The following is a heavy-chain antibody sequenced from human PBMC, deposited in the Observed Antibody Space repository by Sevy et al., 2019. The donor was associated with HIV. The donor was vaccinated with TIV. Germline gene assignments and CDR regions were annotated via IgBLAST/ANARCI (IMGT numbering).Heavy chain of an antibody. CDR1: GFSLINRGVG. J-gene: IGHJ5*02. CDR2: IFWDDDE. V-gene: IGHV2-5*02. D-gene: IGHD3-10*01. CDR3: AHEPRYGSGLRFDP. Sequence: SRPTLVKPTQTLTLTCTVSGFSLINRGVGVGWIRQPPGRALEWLAFIFWDDDERYSPSLKSRLTITKDTSKNQVVLTMTNVDPVHTATYYCAHEPRYGSGLRFDPWGQGILVTVSS.